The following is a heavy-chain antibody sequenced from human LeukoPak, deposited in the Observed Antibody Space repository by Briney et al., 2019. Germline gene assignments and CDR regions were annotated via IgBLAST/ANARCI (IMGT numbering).Heavy chain of an antibody. CDR3: AREINPGGSGPSWFAP. CDR2: INAGNGNT. J-gene: IGHJ5*02. CDR1: GYTFTSYA. V-gene: IGHV1-3*03. Sequence: ASVKVSCKASGYTFTSYAMHWVRQAPGQRLEWMGWINAGNGNTKYSQEFQGRVTITRDTSASTAYMELSSLRSEDMAVYYCAREINPGGSGPSWFAPWGQGTLVTVSS. D-gene: IGHD3-10*01.